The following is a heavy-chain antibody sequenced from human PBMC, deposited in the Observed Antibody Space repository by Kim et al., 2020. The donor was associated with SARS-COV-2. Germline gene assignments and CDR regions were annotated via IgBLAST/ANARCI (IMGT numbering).Heavy chain of an antibody. D-gene: IGHD3-3*01. J-gene: IGHJ6*03. CDR3: ARDAYYDFWSGPGHYMDV. V-gene: IGHV3-30*07. Sequence: GRFTISRDNAKNTLYLQMNGRRAEDTAVYYCARDAYYDFWSGPGHYMDVWGKGTTVTVSS.